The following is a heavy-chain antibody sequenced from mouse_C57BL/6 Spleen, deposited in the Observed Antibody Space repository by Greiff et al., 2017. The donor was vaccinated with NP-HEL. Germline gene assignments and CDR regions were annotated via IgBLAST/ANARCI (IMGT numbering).Heavy chain of an antibody. V-gene: IGHV1-77*01. CDR3: ARSQIIYYGNPYWYFDV. D-gene: IGHD2-1*01. CDR2: IGPGSGST. CDR1: GYTFTDYY. J-gene: IGHJ1*03. Sequence: QVQLQQSGAELVKPGASVEISCKASGYTFTDYYINWVKQRPGQGLEWIGKIGPGSGSTYYNEKFKGKATLTADKSSSTAYMQLSSLTSEDSAVYFCARSQIIYYGNPYWYFDVWGTGTTVTVSS.